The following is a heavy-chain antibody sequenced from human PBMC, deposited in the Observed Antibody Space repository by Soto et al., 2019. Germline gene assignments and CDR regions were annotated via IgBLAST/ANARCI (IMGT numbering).Heavy chain of an antibody. CDR3: ARHGYYYDSTGYYYFI. CDR2: IYYSGLA. Sequence: SETLSLTCSVSGGSISSTNHYWGWIRQPPGKGLEWIGVIYYSGLALYNPSLKSRVTMSVDTSRNQLSLELRSVTAADTAVYYCARHGYYYDSTGYYYFIWGQGTLVTVSS. D-gene: IGHD3-22*01. V-gene: IGHV4-39*01. CDR1: GGSISSTNHY. J-gene: IGHJ4*02.